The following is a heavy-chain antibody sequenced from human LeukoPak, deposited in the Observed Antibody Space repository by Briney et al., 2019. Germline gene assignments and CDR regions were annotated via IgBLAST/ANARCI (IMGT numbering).Heavy chain of an antibody. Sequence: SVKVSCKASVGTFSSYTISWVRQAPGQGLEWMGRIIPILGIANYAQKFQGRVTITADKSTSTAYMELSSLRSEDTAVYYCARDADSSGYLYYFDYWGQGTLVTVSS. J-gene: IGHJ4*02. CDR2: IIPILGIA. V-gene: IGHV1-69*04. D-gene: IGHD3-22*01. CDR1: VGTFSSYT. CDR3: ARDADSSGYLYYFDY.